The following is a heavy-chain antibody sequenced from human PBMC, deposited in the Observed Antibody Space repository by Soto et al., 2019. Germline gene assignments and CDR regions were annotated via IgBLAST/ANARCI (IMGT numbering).Heavy chain of an antibody. Sequence: GGSLRLSCAASGFAFSTYWMSWVRQAPGKGLEWVAYINQDGSGKSYVDSVKGRFTISRDNAKNSLYLEMNSLRAEDTAVYYCATDLYYWGQGTLVTV. J-gene: IGHJ4*02. CDR3: ATDLYY. CDR2: INQDGSGK. CDR1: GFAFSTYW. V-gene: IGHV3-7*01.